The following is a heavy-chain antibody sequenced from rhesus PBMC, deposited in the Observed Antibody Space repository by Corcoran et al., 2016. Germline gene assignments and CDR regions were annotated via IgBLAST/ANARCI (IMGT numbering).Heavy chain of an antibody. Sequence: QVQLVQSGAEVKKPGASVKGCGKTVGFTLGSYATSGVRQDTGHGREWVGVIIPLVGVTNYAEIFQGRVTITADTSTSTAYMDLSSLRSEDTAFYYCARGGHYAPRNFDYWGQGVLVTVSS. J-gene: IGHJ4*01. CDR2: IIPLVGVT. V-gene: IGHV1-198*02. CDR3: ARGGHYAPRNFDY. D-gene: IGHD4-35*01. CDR1: GFTLGSYA.